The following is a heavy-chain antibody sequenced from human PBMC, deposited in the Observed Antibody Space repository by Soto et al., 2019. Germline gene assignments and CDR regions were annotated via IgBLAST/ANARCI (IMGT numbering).Heavy chain of an antibody. CDR1: GFSFSTYD. V-gene: IGHV3-48*02. J-gene: IGHJ6*02. CDR2: ISGGSSRI. Sequence: EVQLVESGGGLVQPGGSLRLSCAGSGFSFSTYDMNWVRQAPGKGLEWVSYISGGSSRIFYADSVKGRFTISRDNAKNSLYLQMNSLRDEDTGVYYCARVIYGGWSTIKDYYYYAMDVWGQGTTVTVSS. CDR3: ARVIYGGWSTIKDYYYYAMDV. D-gene: IGHD5-12*01.